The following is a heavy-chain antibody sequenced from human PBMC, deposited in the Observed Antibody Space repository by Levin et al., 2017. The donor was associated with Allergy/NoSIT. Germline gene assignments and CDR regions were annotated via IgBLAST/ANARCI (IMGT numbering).Heavy chain of an antibody. CDR2: ISSSSSYI. D-gene: IGHD3-10*01. J-gene: IGHJ4*02. V-gene: IGHV3-21*01. CDR3: ARAERITMVRGADY. CDR1: GFTFSSYS. Sequence: GGSLRLSCAASGFTFSSYSMNWVRQAPGKGLEWVSSISSSSSYIYYADSVKGRFTISRDNAKNSLYLQMNSLRAEDTAVYYCARAERITMVRGADYWGQGTLVTVSS.